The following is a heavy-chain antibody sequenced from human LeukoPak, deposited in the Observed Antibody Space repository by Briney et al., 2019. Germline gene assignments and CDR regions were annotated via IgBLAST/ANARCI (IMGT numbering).Heavy chain of an antibody. D-gene: IGHD3-10*01. CDR1: GYTFTSYA. Sequence: ASVKVSCKASGYTFTSYAISWVRQAPGQGLGWMGWVSAYNGATNYAQSFQGRVTMTTDTSTSTAYMELRSLRSDDTAVYYCARDFMVRNRLDYWGQGTLVTVSS. CDR2: VSAYNGAT. V-gene: IGHV1-18*01. J-gene: IGHJ4*02. CDR3: ARDFMVRNRLDY.